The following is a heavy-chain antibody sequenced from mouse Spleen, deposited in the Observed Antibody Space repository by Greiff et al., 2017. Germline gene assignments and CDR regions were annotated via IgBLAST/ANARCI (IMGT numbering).Heavy chain of an antibody. J-gene: IGHJ1*01. V-gene: IGHV1-53*01. Sequence: SGPELVKPGASVKLSCKASGYTFTSYWMHWVKQRPGQGLEWIGNINPSNGGTNYNEKFKSKATLTVDKSSSTAYMQLSSLTSEDSAVYYCARDRMVTSYWYFDVWGAGTTVTVSS. CDR3: ARDRMVTSYWYFDV. CDR1: GYTFTSYW. CDR2: INPSNGGT. D-gene: IGHD2-10*02.